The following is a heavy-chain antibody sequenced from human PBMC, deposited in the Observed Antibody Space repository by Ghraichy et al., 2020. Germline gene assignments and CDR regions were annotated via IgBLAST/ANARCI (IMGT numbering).Heavy chain of an antibody. CDR3: ARAPYVWGSYRLYGMDV. V-gene: IGHV4-61*01. D-gene: IGHD3-16*02. CDR1: GCSVGSGSHF. CDR2: ACYNGTT. Sequence: SQTLSLTCTVSGCSVGSGSHFWNWMPQPPGKTLELIGYACYNGTTNYNPSLKSLVTISVDRSTNHFSLRLSSVTAADTAVYYCARAPYVWGSYRLYGMDVWGQGTTVTVSS. J-gene: IGHJ6*02.